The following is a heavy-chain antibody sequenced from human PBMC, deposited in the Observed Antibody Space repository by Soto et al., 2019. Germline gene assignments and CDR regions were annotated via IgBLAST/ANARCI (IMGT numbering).Heavy chain of an antibody. CDR3: ARGVPAAGT. D-gene: IGHD6-13*01. V-gene: IGHV1-46*03. J-gene: IGHJ4*02. Sequence: QVQLAQSGAEVMKPGASVKVSCKASGYTFTSYYLHWVRQAPGQGLEWMGIINPSSGSTNYAQKFQGRVTMTRDTSTSTVYMELSSLRSDDTAVYYCARGVPAAGTWGQGTLVTVSS. CDR1: GYTFTSYY. CDR2: INPSSGST.